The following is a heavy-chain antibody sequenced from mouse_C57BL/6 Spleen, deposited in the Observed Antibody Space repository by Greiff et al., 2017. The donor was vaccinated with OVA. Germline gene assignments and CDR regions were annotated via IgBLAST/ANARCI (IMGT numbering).Heavy chain of an antibody. CDR3: AYYRGLYAMDY. CDR2: IHPNSGST. CDR1: GYTFTSYW. Sequence: QVQLQQPGAELVKPGASVKLSCKASGYTFTSYWMHWVKQRPGQGLEWIGMIHPNSGSTNYNEKFKSKATLTVDKSSSTAYMQLSSLTSEDSAVYYCAYYRGLYAMDYWGQGTSVTVSS. D-gene: IGHD2-14*01. J-gene: IGHJ4*01. V-gene: IGHV1-64*01.